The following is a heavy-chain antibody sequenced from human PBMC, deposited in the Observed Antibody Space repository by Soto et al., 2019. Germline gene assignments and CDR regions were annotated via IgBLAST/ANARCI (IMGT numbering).Heavy chain of an antibody. CDR2: INPNSGGT. Sequence: VASVKVSCKXSGYTFSDYYIHWVRQAPGQGLEWMGWINPNSGGTKYAPKFQGGVTMTRDTSITTAYMELSRLRSGDTAVYYCAKEPTTAKPEGVDFWGQGTLVTVS. V-gene: IGHV1-2*02. CDR3: AKEPTTAKPEGVDF. CDR1: GYTFSDYY. J-gene: IGHJ4*02. D-gene: IGHD1-1*01.